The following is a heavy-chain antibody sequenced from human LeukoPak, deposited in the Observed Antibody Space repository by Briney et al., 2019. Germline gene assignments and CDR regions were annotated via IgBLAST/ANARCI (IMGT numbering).Heavy chain of an antibody. D-gene: IGHD3-22*01. J-gene: IGHJ4*02. CDR3: ARALVVETYFDY. CDR1: GGSISSYY. Sequence: SETLSLTCTVSGGSISSYYWSWIRQPPGKGLEWIGYIYYSGSTNYNPSLKSRVTISVDTSKNQFSLKLSSVTAADTAVYYCARALVVETYFDYWGQGTLVTVSS. V-gene: IGHV4-59*01. CDR2: IYYSGST.